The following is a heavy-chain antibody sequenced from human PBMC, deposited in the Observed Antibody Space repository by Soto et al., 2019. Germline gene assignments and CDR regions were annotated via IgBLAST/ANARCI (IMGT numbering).Heavy chain of an antibody. J-gene: IGHJ4*02. CDR3: ATRNRDGYRLGFDY. CDR1: GGTFSSYA. D-gene: IGHD2-21*01. Sequence: ASVKVSCKASGGTFSSYAISWVLQAPGQGLEWMGWIIPIFGTANYAQKFQGRVTITADESTSTAYMELSSLRSEDTAVYYCATRNRDGYRLGFDYWGQGSLVTVSS. CDR2: IIPIFGTA. V-gene: IGHV1-69*13.